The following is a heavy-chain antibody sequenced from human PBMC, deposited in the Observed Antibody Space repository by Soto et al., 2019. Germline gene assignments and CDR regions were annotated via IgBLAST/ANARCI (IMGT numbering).Heavy chain of an antibody. D-gene: IGHD2-15*01. Sequence: GASVKVSCKASGYTFTSYAMHWVRQAPGQRLEWMGWINAGNGNTKYSQKLQGRVTITRDTSASTAYMELSSLRSEDTAVYYCARGTENLGYCSGGSCSTFDYWGQGTLVTVSS. CDR2: INAGNGNT. J-gene: IGHJ4*02. CDR3: ARGTENLGYCSGGSCSTFDY. V-gene: IGHV1-3*01. CDR1: GYTFTSYA.